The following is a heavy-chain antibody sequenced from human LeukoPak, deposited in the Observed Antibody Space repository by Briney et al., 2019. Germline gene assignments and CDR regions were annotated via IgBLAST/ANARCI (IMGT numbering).Heavy chain of an antibody. V-gene: IGHV4-59*12. D-gene: IGHD6-19*01. CDR3: ARGRQQWLVRGGFFDY. Sequence: PSETLSLTCTVSGASISSYYWSWIRQPPGKGLEWIGYIYYSGSTNYNPSLRSRITISVDTSKNQFSLKLRSVTAADTAVYYCARGRQQWLVRGGFFDYWGQGTLVTVSS. CDR2: IYYSGST. J-gene: IGHJ4*02. CDR1: GASISSYY.